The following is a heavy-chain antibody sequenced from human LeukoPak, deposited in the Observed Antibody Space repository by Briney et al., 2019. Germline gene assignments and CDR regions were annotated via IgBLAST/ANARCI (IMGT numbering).Heavy chain of an antibody. Sequence: SETLSLTCTVSGVSISSYYWSWIRQPAGKGLEWIGRMYISGGTNYNPSLKSRVTMSVDTSKNQFSLKLSSVTAADTAVYYCARDTSSGWYYFDYWGQGTLVTVSS. CDR2: MYISGGT. D-gene: IGHD6-19*01. CDR1: GVSISSYY. CDR3: ARDTSSGWYYFDY. V-gene: IGHV4-4*07. J-gene: IGHJ4*02.